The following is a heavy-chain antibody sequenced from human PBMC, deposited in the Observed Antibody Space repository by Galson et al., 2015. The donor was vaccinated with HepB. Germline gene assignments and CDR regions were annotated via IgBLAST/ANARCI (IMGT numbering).Heavy chain of an antibody. CDR2: ISYDGINK. CDR3: ARGRVPTVTTSSLSY. Sequence: SLRLSCAASRFTFSTYALHWVRQAPGKGLEWVAVISYDGINKYYEDSVKGRFAISRDNSKNTLYLQMNSLRAEDTAVYYCARGRVPTVTTSSLSYWGQGTLVTVSS. D-gene: IGHD4-17*01. V-gene: IGHV3-30*09. J-gene: IGHJ4*02. CDR1: RFTFSTYA.